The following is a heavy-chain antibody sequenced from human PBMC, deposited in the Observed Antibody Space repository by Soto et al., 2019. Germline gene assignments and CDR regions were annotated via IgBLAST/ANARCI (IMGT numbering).Heavy chain of an antibody. V-gene: IGHV3-74*01. CDR1: GFTLRNYW. Sequence: GGSLRLSCAASGFTLRNYWMHWVRQVPGKGLVWVSRIDGEGSGTSYADSVKGRFTISRDDAKNTLYLQMDSLRAEDTAVYFCATVSDYWGQGALVTVSS. CDR2: IDGEGSGT. J-gene: IGHJ4*02. CDR3: ATVSDY.